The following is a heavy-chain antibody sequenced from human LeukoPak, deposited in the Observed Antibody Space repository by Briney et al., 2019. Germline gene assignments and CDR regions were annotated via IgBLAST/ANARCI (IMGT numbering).Heavy chain of an antibody. J-gene: IGHJ4*02. Sequence: PSETLSLTCSVSGGSVSSGNYFWGWIRQPPGKGLEWIGNINYIGSTAYNPSLKSRVTMSVDTSKHQFSLKMTSVTAADTAVYYCARLSKGRYFDYIFDYWGQGTLVTVSS. V-gene: IGHV4-39*01. D-gene: IGHD3-9*01. CDR1: GGSVSSGNYF. CDR2: INYIGST. CDR3: ARLSKGRYFDYIFDY.